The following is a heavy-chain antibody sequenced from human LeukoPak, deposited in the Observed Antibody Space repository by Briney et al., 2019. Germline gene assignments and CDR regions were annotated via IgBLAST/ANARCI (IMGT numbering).Heavy chain of an antibody. CDR1: GLTFRDFG. CDR2: IRNDGSKD. CDR3: MKGGSGSHNWSAP. Sequence: GGSLRLSCAASGLTFRDFGMHWARQAPGKGLECVAFIRNDGSKDYYPDSVKGRFTISRDNYRTTLYLQMHSMRIENTAMYYCMKGGSGSHNWSAPWGQGILVTAPS. V-gene: IGHV3-30*02. D-gene: IGHD3-16*01. J-gene: IGHJ5*02.